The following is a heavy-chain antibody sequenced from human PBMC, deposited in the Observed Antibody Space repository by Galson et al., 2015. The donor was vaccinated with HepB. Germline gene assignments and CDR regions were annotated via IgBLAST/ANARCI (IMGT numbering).Heavy chain of an antibody. CDR2: ISAYNGNT. J-gene: IGHJ6*04. D-gene: IGHD4-11*01. CDR3: ATHVLYGNDPLEPASTHYSSSGMDV. CDR1: GYTFTSYG. Sequence: SVKVSCKASGYTFTSYGISWVRQAPGQGLEWMGWISAYNGNTNYAQKLQGRVTMTTDTSTSTAYMELRSLRSDDTAVYYCATHVLYGNDPLEPASTHYSSSGMDVWGKGTTVTVSS. V-gene: IGHV1-18*01.